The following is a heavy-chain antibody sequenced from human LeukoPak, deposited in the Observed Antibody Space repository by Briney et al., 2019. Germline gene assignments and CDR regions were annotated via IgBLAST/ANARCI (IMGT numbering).Heavy chain of an antibody. D-gene: IGHD3-22*01. CDR3: ARFILNYYDSSGYSSRAYYFDY. J-gene: IGHJ4*02. CDR1: GFTFSSYS. V-gene: IGHV3-21*01. Sequence: GGSLRLSCAASGFTFSSYSMNWVRQAPGKGLEWVSSISSSSSYIYYADSVKGRFTISRDNAKNSLYLQMNSLRAEDTAVYYCARFILNYYDSSGYSSRAYYFDYWGQGTLVTVSS. CDR2: ISSSSSYI.